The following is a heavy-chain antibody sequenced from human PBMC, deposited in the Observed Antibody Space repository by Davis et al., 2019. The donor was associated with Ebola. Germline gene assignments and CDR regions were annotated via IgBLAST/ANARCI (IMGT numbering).Heavy chain of an antibody. CDR1: GYSFTSYW. CDR2: IDPSDSYT. Sequence: PGGSLRLSCKGSGYSFTSYWISWVRQMPGKGLEWMGRIDPSDSYTNYSPSFQGHVTISADKSISTAYLQWSSLKASDTAMYYCARSGCSSTSCYTDTTRGSNYMDVWGKGTTVTVSS. J-gene: IGHJ6*03. V-gene: IGHV5-10-1*01. CDR3: ARSGCSSTSCYTDTTRGSNYMDV. D-gene: IGHD2-2*02.